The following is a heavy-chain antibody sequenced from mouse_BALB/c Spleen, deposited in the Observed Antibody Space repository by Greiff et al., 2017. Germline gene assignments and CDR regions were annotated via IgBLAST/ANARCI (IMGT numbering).Heavy chain of an antibody. CDR1: GFTFSSYA. CDR3: ARAYDYDVYWYFGV. V-gene: IGHV5-9-3*01. J-gene: IGHJ1*01. CDR2: ISSGGSYT. Sequence: EVKVVESGGGLVKPGGSLKLSCAASGFTFSSYAMSWVRQTPEKRLEWVATISSGGSYTYYPDSVKGRFTISRDNAKNTLYLQMSSLRSEDTAMYYCARAYDYDVYWYFGVWGAGTTVTVSS. D-gene: IGHD2-4*01.